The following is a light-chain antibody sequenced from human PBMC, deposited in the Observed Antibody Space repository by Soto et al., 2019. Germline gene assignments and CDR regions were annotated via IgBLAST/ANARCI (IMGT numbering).Light chain of an antibody. CDR2: EVS. CDR3: SSYAGSLYD. V-gene: IGLV2-8*01. Sequence: QSALTQPPSASGCPGQSVTISCTGTSSDVGGYNYVSWYQQHPGKAPKLMIYEVSKRPSGVPDRFSGAKSGNTASLTVSGLQDEDEADYYSSSYAGSLYDFGTGTKVTVL. CDR1: SSDVGGYNY. J-gene: IGLJ1*01.